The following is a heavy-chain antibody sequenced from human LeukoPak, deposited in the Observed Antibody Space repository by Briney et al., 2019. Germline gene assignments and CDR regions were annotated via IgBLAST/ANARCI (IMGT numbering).Heavy chain of an antibody. D-gene: IGHD3-22*01. Sequence: PGGSLRLSCAASGFTFSSYSMNWVRQAPGKGLEWVSYISSSSSTIYYADSVKGRFTISRDNAKNSLYLQMNSLRAEDTAVYYCAREPNPYYDSSGYSAFDIWGQGTMVTVSS. CDR3: AREPNPYYDSSGYSAFDI. CDR2: ISSSSSTI. V-gene: IGHV3-48*04. J-gene: IGHJ3*02. CDR1: GFTFSSYS.